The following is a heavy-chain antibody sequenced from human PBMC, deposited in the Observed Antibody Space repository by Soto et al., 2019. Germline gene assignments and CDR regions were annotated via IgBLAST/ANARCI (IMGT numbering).Heavy chain of an antibody. CDR2: IIPIFGTA. CDR3: ARGKDDTTYYYGSGSPYYYYGMDV. CDR1: GGTFSSYA. J-gene: IGHJ6*02. D-gene: IGHD3-10*01. Sequence: SVKVSCKASGGTFSSYAISWVRQAPGQGLEWMGGIIPIFGTANYAQKFQGRVTITADESTSTAYMELSSLRSEDTAVYYCARGKDDTTYYYGSGSPYYYYGMDVWGQGTTVTVSS. V-gene: IGHV1-69*13.